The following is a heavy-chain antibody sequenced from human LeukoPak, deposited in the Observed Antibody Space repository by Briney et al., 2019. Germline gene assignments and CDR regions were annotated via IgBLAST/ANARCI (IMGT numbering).Heavy chain of an antibody. V-gene: IGHV1-46*01. D-gene: IGHD1-26*01. CDR1: GYTFTGYY. Sequence: GAAVKVSCKASGYTFTGYYMHWVRQAPGQGLEWMGVINPSGGSTSYAQKFQGRVTMTRDMSTSTVYMELSRLRYEDTAVYYCAREGARGYWGQGTLVTVSS. CDR2: INPSGGST. J-gene: IGHJ4*02. CDR3: AREGARGY.